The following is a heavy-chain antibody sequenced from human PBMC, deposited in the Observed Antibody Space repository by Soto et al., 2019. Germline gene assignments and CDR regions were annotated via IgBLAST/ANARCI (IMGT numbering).Heavy chain of an antibody. CDR3: VRANYGSGTYYNVIWFDP. D-gene: IGHD3-10*01. CDR2: FYYSGST. V-gene: IGHV4-39*01. CDR1: GGSISSSSYS. J-gene: IGHJ5*02. Sequence: PSETLSLTCTVSGGSISSSSYSWGWIRQPPGKGPEWIGTFYYSGSTYYNPSLKSRVTISVDTSKNQFSLKLSSVTAADTAVYYCVRANYGSGTYYNVIWFDPWGQGTLVTVSS.